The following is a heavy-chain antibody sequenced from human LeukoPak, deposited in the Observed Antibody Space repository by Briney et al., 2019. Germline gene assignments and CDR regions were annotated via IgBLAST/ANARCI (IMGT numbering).Heavy chain of an antibody. CDR1: GFTFSSYG. J-gene: IGHJ4*02. D-gene: IGHD6-25*01. V-gene: IGHV3-33*01. CDR2: IWYDGSNK. CDR3: ARDSGCIAAVNDFDY. Sequence: PGGSLRLSCAASGFTFSSYGLHWVRQAPGKGLEWVAVIWYDGSNKYYADSVKGRFTIARDNSKNTLYLQMNSLRAEDTAVYYCARDSGCIAAVNDFDYWGQGTLVTVSS.